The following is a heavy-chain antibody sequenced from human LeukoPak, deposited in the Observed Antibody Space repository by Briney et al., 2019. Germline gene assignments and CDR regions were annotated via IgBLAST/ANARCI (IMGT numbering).Heavy chain of an antibody. CDR1: GGSFSGYY. V-gene: IGHV4-34*01. CDR3: ARATTDYDILTGYLNWFDP. J-gene: IGHJ5*02. Sequence: KPSETLSLTCAVYGGSFSGYYWSGIRQPPGKGLEWIGEINHSGSTNYNPSLKSRVTISVDTSKNQFSLKLSSVTAADTAVYYCARATTDYDILTGYLNWFDPWGQGTLVTVSS. D-gene: IGHD3-9*01. CDR2: INHSGST.